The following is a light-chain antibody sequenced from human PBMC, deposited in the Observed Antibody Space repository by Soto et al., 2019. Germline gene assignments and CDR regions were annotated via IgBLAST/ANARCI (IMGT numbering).Light chain of an antibody. CDR2: AAS. Sequence: DIQLTQFPSFLSASVGDRVTITCRASQDISSYLAWYQQKPGKAPRVLIYAASTVQSGVPSRFSGSGSGTEFTLTISSLQPEDFATFYCLQLNSYPLTFGGGTKVEI. CDR1: QDISSY. V-gene: IGKV1-9*01. CDR3: LQLNSYPLT. J-gene: IGKJ4*01.